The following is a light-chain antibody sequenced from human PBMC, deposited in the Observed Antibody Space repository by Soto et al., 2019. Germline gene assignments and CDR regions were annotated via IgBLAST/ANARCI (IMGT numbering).Light chain of an antibody. CDR3: QQYGPSPT. CDR2: GAS. V-gene: IGKV3-20*01. CDR1: QTVTSNY. Sequence: EMEVTQIPGTLSLSPGERATLSCRTGQTVTSNYLAWYQQNPGQAPRLLIYGASSRATGIPDRFSGSGSGTDFTLTISRLEPEDFAVYYCQQYGPSPTFGQGTKLEIK. J-gene: IGKJ2*01.